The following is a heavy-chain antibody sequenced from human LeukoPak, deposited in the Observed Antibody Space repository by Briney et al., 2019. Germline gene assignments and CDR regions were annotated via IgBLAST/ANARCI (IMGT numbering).Heavy chain of an antibody. Sequence: GGSLRLSCAASGFTFSSYTMSWVRQAPGKGLEWVSAISGSGGSTYYADSVKGRFTISRDNSKNTLYLQMNSLRAEDTAVYYCAKDKVFGQLNWFDPWGQGTLVTVSS. J-gene: IGHJ5*02. D-gene: IGHD6-13*01. CDR1: GFTFSSYT. CDR2: ISGSGGST. V-gene: IGHV3-23*01. CDR3: AKDKVFGQLNWFDP.